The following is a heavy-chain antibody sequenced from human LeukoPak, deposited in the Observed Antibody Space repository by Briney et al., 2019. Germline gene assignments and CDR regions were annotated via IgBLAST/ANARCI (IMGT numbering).Heavy chain of an antibody. CDR1: GYSFTSYW. J-gene: IGHJ4*02. D-gene: IGHD5-18*01. CDR2: IYPGDSDT. V-gene: IGHV5-51*01. Sequence: GESLKISCKGSGYSFTSYWIGWVRQMPGKGLDWMGIIYPGDSDTRYSPSFQGQVTISADKSISTAYLQWGSLKASDTAMYYCARRGYSYGSAIDYWGQGTLVTVSS. CDR3: ARRGYSYGSAIDY.